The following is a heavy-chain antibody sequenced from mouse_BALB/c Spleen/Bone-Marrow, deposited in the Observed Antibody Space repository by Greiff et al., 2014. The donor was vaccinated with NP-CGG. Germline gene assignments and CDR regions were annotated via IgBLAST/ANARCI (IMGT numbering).Heavy chain of an antibody. J-gene: IGHJ3*01. CDR1: GYAFSSYW. CDR3: ARTGNLAWFAY. V-gene: IGHV1-80*01. D-gene: IGHD2-1*01. Sequence: QVQLQQSGAELVRPGSSVKISCKASGYAFSSYWMNWVKQRPGQGLEWIEQIYPGDGDTNYNGKFKGKATLTADKSSSTAYMQLSSLTSEDSAVYFCARTGNLAWFAYWGQGTLVTVSA. CDR2: IYPGDGDT.